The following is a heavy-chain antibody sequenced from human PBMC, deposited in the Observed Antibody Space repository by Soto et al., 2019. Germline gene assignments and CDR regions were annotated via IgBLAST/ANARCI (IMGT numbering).Heavy chain of an antibody. D-gene: IGHD4-17*01. Sequence: ASVKVSCKASGYTFTGYAFSWVRQAPGQGLEWMGWISAYSGHTVYSQKFQDRVTMTTDPSTTTTYLEVRSLGSDDTAVYYCASCSSDYSDDRLSLTYWGQGSSDTVSS. CDR3: ASCSSDYSDDRLSLTY. V-gene: IGHV1-18*01. CDR1: GYTFTGYA. CDR2: ISAYSGHT. J-gene: IGHJ1*01.